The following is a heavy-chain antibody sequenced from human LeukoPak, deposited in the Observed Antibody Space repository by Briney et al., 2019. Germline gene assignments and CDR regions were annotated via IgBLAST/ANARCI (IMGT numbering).Heavy chain of an antibody. J-gene: IGHJ4*02. CDR1: GGSISSYY. CDR2: IYYSGST. Sequence: SGTLSLTCTVSGGSISSYYWSWIRQPPGKGLEWIGYIYYSGSTNYNPSLKSRVTISVDTSKNQFSLKLSSVTAADTAVYYCARGPIWGQGTLVTASS. D-gene: IGHD3-9*01. CDR3: ARGPI. V-gene: IGHV4-59*01.